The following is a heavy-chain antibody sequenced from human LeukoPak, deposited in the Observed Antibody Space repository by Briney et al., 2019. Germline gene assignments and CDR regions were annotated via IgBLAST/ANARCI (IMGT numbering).Heavy chain of an antibody. D-gene: IGHD3-10*01. CDR1: GGSISSGSYY. CDR2: IYTSGST. J-gene: IGHJ6*03. V-gene: IGHV4-61*02. CDR3: ARDQRYNYGSGHYYYMDV. Sequence: NPSQTLSLTCTVSGGSISSGSYYWSWTRQPAGKGLEWIGRIYTSGSTNYNPSLKSRVTISVDTSKNQFSLKLRSVTAADTAVYYCARDQRYNYGSGHYYYMDVWGKGTTVTISS.